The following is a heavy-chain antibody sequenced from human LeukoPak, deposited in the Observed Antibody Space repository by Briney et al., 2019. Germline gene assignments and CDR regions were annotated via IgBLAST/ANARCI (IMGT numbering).Heavy chain of an antibody. J-gene: IGHJ5*02. CDR3: ARGVTWIQLWFNL. CDR2: INPNSGGT. Sequence: GASVKVSCKASGYTLTGYYMHWVRQAPGQGLEWMGWINPNSGGTNYAQKFQGRVTMTRDTSISTAYMELSRLRSDDTAVYYCARGVTWIQLWFNLWGQGTLVTVSS. D-gene: IGHD5-18*01. CDR1: GYTLTGYY. V-gene: IGHV1-2*02.